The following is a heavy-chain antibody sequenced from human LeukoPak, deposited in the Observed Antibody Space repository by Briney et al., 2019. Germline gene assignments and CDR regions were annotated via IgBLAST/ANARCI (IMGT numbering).Heavy chain of an antibody. D-gene: IGHD5-12*01. CDR3: AREQAFYSGYDY. V-gene: IGHV3-30*04. Sequence: QPGRSLRPSCAASGFTFSSYAMHWVRQAPGKGLEWVAVISYDGSNKYYADSVKGRFTISRDNSKNTLYLQMNSLRAEDTAVYYCAREQAFYSGYDYWGQGTLVTVSS. CDR2: ISYDGSNK. CDR1: GFTFSSYA. J-gene: IGHJ4*02.